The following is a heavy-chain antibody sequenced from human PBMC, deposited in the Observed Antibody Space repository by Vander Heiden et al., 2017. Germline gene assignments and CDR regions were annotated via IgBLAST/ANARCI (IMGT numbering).Heavy chain of an antibody. V-gene: IGHV3-23*01. Sequence: EVQLLVSGGALVQPGGSLTLSCAASGFTFRSYAMSWVRQAPGKGLEWVSALSGSGGSTYYAASVEGRFTISRDNSKNSVFIQMNSLRAEDTAIYYCATAVEYSSGWYDYWGQGTLVTVSS. CDR2: LSGSGGST. D-gene: IGHD6-19*01. J-gene: IGHJ4*02. CDR1: GFTFRSYA. CDR3: ATAVEYSSGWYDY.